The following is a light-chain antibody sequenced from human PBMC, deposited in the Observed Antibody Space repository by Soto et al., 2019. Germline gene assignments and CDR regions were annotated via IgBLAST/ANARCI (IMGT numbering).Light chain of an antibody. V-gene: IGKV3-20*01. Sequence: EIVLTQSPGTLSLSPGERATLTCRASQSVSSSYLAWYQQKPGQAPRLLIYGASSRATGIPDRFSGSGSGTDFTLTISRLVPEDFAVYYCQQYDRSLLTFGGGTKVEIK. CDR2: GAS. CDR3: QQYDRSLLT. J-gene: IGKJ4*01. CDR1: QSVSSSY.